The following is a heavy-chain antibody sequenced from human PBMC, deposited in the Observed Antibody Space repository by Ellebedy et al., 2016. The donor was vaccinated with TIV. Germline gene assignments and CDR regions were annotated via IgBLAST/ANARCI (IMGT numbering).Heavy chain of an antibody. D-gene: IGHD3-10*01. V-gene: IGHV1-18*01. Sequence: ASVKVSXXASGYTFSDSGISWVRQTPGQGLEWMGFISTYNGNTNYAQKLQGRVTMTTDTSTNTAYMELRSLRSDDTAVYYCARVVRGVTPFDYWGQGTLVTVSS. CDR3: ARVVRGVTPFDY. J-gene: IGHJ4*02. CDR2: ISTYNGNT. CDR1: GYTFSDSG.